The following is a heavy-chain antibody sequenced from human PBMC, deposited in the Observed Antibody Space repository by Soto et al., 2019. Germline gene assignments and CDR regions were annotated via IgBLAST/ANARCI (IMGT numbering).Heavy chain of an antibody. CDR1: GFTINTNS. V-gene: IGHV3-48*01. D-gene: IGHD6-19*01. J-gene: IGHJ5*02. Sequence: EVQLVESGGGLVQPGGSLRLSCAASGFTINTNSMIWVRQAPGKGLEWVSYISSSSSTIYYAVSVKGRFTISRDNAKNSLYLQMKSLRAEDTAVYYCARGYSSGWYTWFDPWGQGTLVTVSS. CDR2: ISSSSSTI. CDR3: ARGYSSGWYTWFDP.